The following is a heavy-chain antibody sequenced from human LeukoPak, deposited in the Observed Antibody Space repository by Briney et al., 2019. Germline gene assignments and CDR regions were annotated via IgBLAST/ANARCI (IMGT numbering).Heavy chain of an antibody. V-gene: IGHV1-18*01. CDR3: ARVTTVTRSPWSWGPKKIGQEVNWFDP. J-gene: IGHJ5*02. CDR1: GYTFSDYS. Sequence: GASVKVSCKASGYTFSDYSITWVRQAPGQGLEWMGWISPYNADTNYAQYFQGRATMTTDRSTRTAYMELRNLRSDDTAVYYCARVTTVTRSPWSWGPKKIGQEVNWFDPWGQGTLITVS. CDR2: ISPYNADT. D-gene: IGHD4-17*01.